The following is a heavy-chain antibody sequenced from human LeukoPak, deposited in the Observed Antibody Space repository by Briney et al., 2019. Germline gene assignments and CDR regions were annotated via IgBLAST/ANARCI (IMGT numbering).Heavy chain of an antibody. CDR3: AKDPYAILTGYRYYFDY. J-gene: IGHJ4*02. V-gene: IGHV3-23*01. CDR2: ISGSGGST. CDR1: GFTFRSYA. D-gene: IGHD3-9*01. Sequence: PGGSLRLSCAASGFTFRSYAMSWLRQAPGKGLEWVSAISGSGGSTYYADSVKGRFTISRDNAKNTLYLQKTSLRAEDTAVYYCAKDPYAILTGYRYYFDYWGQGTLVTVSS.